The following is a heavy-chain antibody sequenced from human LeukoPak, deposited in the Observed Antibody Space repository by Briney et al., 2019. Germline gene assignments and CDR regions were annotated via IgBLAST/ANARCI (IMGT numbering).Heavy chain of an antibody. CDR3: ARVSAAADHFDY. CDR2: INQDGSEK. D-gene: IGHD6-13*01. Sequence: PGGSLRLSCGASGFTFDDYWMSWVRQAPGQGLEWVANINQDGSEKYYLDSAKGRFTISRDNAKNTLYLQMNSLRAEDTAVYYCARVSAAADHFDYWGQGTLVTVSS. V-gene: IGHV3-7*01. CDR1: GFTFDDYW. J-gene: IGHJ4*02.